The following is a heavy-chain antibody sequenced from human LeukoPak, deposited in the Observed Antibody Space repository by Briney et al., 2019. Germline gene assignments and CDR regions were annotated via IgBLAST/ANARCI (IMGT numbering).Heavy chain of an antibody. CDR1: DGSISSSSYY. D-gene: IGHD2-15*01. J-gene: IGHJ4*02. CDR3: ARGGSFHYFDY. CDR2: IHYSGST. Sequence: SETLSLTCTVSDGSISSSSYYWGWIRQPPGKGLEWIGYIHYSGSTNYNPSLKSRVTISVDTSKNQFSLKLSSVTAADTAVYYCARGGSFHYFDYWGQGTLVTVSS. V-gene: IGHV4-61*05.